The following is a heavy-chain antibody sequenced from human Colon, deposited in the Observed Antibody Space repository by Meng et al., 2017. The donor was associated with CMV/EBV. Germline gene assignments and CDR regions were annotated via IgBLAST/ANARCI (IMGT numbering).Heavy chain of an antibody. D-gene: IGHD6-6*01. J-gene: IGHJ4*02. CDR3: ATSLLVLPASVRPNHFDS. V-gene: IGHV5-51*01. CDR1: GYIFTSYW. Sequence: GESLKISCKTSGYIFTSYWVGWVRQMPGKGLEWMGIIYRADSDTRYSPSFQGQVTFSVDKSIDTAYLEWSSLKASDTAMYYCATSLLVLPASVRPNHFDSWGQGTLVTVSS. CDR2: IYRADSDT.